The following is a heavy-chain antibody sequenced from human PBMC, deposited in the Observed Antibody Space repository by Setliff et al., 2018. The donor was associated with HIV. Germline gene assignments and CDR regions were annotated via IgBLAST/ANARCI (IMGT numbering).Heavy chain of an antibody. CDR2: MSHSGST. D-gene: IGHD3-16*01. CDR1: GGSISSGTYY. V-gene: IGHV4-39*07. CDR3: ARYRGHFDY. Sequence: SETLSLTCSVSGGSISSGTYYWGWIRQPPGKGLEWIGSMSHSGSTLYNPSLKSRVTISVDTSKNQFSLKLSSVTAADTAVFYCARYRGHFDYWGQGTLVTVSS. J-gene: IGHJ4*02.